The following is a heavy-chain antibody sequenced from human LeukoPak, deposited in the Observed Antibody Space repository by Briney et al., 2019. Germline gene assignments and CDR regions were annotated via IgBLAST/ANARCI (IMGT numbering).Heavy chain of an antibody. D-gene: IGHD6-19*01. CDR3: ARYLESGWYYFDY. J-gene: IGHJ4*02. V-gene: IGHV4-59*08. Sequence: SETLSLTCTVSGGSLNSYYWSWIRQPPGKGLEWIGYIYYSGSTNYNPSLKSRVTISVDTSKNQFSLKLSSVTAADTAVYYCARYLESGWYYFDYWGQGTLVTVSS. CDR2: IYYSGST. CDR1: GGSLNSYY.